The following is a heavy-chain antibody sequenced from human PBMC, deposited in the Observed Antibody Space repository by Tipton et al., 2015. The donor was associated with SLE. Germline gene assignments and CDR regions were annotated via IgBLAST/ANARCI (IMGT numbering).Heavy chain of an antibody. V-gene: IGHV4-61*09. J-gene: IGHJ3*02. D-gene: IGHD6-19*01. CDR1: GGSISSGSYY. CDR2: IYTSGST. CDR3: ARVGGIAVAGTDAFDI. Sequence: LRLSCTVSGGSISSGSYYWSWIRQPAGKGLEWIGYIYTSGSTNYNPSLKSRVTISVDTSKNQFSLKLSSVTAADTAVYYCARVGGIAVAGTDAFDIWGQGTMVTVSS.